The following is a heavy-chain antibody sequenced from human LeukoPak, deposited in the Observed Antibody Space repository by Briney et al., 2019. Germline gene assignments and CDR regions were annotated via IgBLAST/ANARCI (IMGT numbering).Heavy chain of an antibody. J-gene: IGHJ6*03. CDR3: ARDPQWLTYSYWYHRDV. CDR2: INPKSGAT. CDR1: GYTFSDFY. V-gene: IGHV1-2*02. D-gene: IGHD6-19*01. Sequence: GASVKVSCTASGYTFSDFYIHWVRQAPGQGLQWMGWINPKSGATNYAVEFQGRVTMTRYTSMSTAYLELSRLTSDDTAIYYCARDPQWLTYSYWYHRDVWGKGTTVTVSS.